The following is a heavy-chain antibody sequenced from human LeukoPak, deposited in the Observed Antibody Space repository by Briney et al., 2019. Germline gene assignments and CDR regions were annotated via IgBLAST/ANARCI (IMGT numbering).Heavy chain of an antibody. Sequence: GGSLRLSCAASGFTFSSYGMHWVRQAPGKGLEWVAFIRYDGSNKYYADSVKGRFTISRDNSKNTLYLQMDSLRAEDTAVYYCATSTYGDYVLDYWGQGTLVTVSS. CDR2: IRYDGSNK. V-gene: IGHV3-30*02. D-gene: IGHD4-17*01. J-gene: IGHJ4*02. CDR3: ATSTYGDYVLDY. CDR1: GFTFSSYG.